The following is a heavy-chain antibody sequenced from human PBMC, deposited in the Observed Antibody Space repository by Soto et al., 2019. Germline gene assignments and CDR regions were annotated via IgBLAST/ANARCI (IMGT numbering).Heavy chain of an antibody. V-gene: IGHV3-21*04. D-gene: IGHD3-10*01. CDR2: ISSSSSYI. CDR1: GFTFSKYV. CDR3: AKQGGLWFGGEAFDI. Sequence: GSLRLSCAASGFTFSKYVMHSVHQAPGRGLEWVSSISSSSSYIYYADSVKGRFTISRDNAKNSLYLQMNSLRAEDTAVYYCAKQGGLWFGGEAFDIWGQGTMVTVSS. J-gene: IGHJ3*02.